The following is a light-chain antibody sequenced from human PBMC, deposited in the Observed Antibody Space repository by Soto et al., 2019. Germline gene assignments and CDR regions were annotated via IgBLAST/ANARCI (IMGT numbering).Light chain of an antibody. Sequence: EIVMTQSPATLSVSPGNRATLSCRASRSVRDSIAWYQQKLGQAPRLLIYGASTRASGVAARFSGAGFGTDFTLTITSLKSEDSAIYYCQQYNNWPPLTFGGGTKVDI. CDR3: QQYNNWPPLT. CDR2: GAS. J-gene: IGKJ4*01. CDR1: RSVRDS. V-gene: IGKV3-15*01.